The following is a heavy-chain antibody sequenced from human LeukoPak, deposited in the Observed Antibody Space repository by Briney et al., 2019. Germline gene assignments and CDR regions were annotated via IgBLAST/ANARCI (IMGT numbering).Heavy chain of an antibody. J-gene: IGHJ6*03. CDR1: GYTFTVYY. CDR2: INPNSGGT. D-gene: IGHD6-13*01. CDR3: ARDRELGGIAAGAAYFYYYMDV. V-gene: IGHV1-2*02. Sequence: ASVKVSCKASGYTFTVYYMHWVRQAPGQGLEWMGWINPNSGGTNYAQKFQGRVTMTWDTSISTAYMELSRLRSDDTPVYYCARDRELGGIAAGAAYFYYYMDVWGKGTTVTVSS.